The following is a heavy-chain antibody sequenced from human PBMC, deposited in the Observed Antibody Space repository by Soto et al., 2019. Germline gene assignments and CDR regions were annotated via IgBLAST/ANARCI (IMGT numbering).Heavy chain of an antibody. J-gene: IGHJ5*02. CDR3: AREKTPYYGGNRRNWFDP. Sequence: ASVKVSCKASGSTFSSYAISWVRQAPGQGLEWMGGIIPIFGTANYAQKFQGRVTITADESTSTAYMELSSLRSEDTAVYYCAREKTPYYGGNRRNWFDPWGQGTLVTVSS. CDR1: GSTFSSYA. D-gene: IGHD4-17*01. CDR2: IIPIFGTA. V-gene: IGHV1-69*13.